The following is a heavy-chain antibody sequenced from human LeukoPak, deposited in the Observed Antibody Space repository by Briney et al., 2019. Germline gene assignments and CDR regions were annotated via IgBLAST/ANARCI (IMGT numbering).Heavy chain of an antibody. CDR1: GFTFSSYS. J-gene: IGHJ4*02. Sequence: GGSLRLSCAASGFTFSSYSMNWVRQAPGKGLEWVSSISSSSSYIYYADSVKGRFTISRDNAKNSLYLQMNSLRAEDTAVYYCAIGRRGGASPLDYWGQGTLVTVSS. V-gene: IGHV3-21*01. D-gene: IGHD1-26*01. CDR2: ISSSSSYI. CDR3: AIGRRGGASPLDY.